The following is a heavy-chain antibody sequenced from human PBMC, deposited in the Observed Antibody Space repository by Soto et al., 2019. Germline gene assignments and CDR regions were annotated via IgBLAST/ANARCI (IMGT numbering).Heavy chain of an antibody. D-gene: IGHD6-19*01. V-gene: IGHV3-11*01. CDR1: GFTFSDYY. CDR2: ITSGSTI. J-gene: IGHJ6*02. CDR3: ARAPYSSGWYDYYYGMDV. Sequence: QVQLVESGGGLVKPGGSLRLSCAASGFTFSDYYMSWLRQAPWNGLEWVSYITSGSTIYYADSVKGRFTISRDNAKNSLYLQMNSLRAEDTAVYYCARAPYSSGWYDYYYGMDVWGQGTTVNVAS.